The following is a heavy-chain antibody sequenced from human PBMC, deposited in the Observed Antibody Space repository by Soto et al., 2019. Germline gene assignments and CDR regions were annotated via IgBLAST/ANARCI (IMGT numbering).Heavy chain of an antibody. CDR1: GFTFSSYA. Sequence: EVQLLESGGGLVQPGGSLRLSCAASGFTFSSYAMSWVRQAPGKGLEWVSAISGSGGSTYYADSVKGRFTISRDNSKNTLYLQMNSRRAGDTAVYSCASSGYCYGQGNDYWGQGTLVSVSS. D-gene: IGHD5-18*01. J-gene: IGHJ4*02. V-gene: IGHV3-23*01. CDR3: ASSGYCYGQGNDY. CDR2: ISGSGGST.